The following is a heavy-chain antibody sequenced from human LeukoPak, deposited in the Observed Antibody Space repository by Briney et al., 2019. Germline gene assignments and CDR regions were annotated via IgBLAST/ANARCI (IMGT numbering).Heavy chain of an antibody. CDR2: IDVGGGDT. CDR1: GVSLSSYA. V-gene: IGHV3-23*01. Sequence: PGAALRVSRAASGVSLSSYAMTSVRQAPGKGLEWGSSIDVGGGDTYHSDSVRGGFTISRDNSMNTLYLQMNSLRADDTALYYWGRPTKYWLVRGNGVDVWGQGTTVTVSS. J-gene: IGHJ6*02. D-gene: IGHD6-19*01. CDR3: GRPTKYWLVRGNGVDV.